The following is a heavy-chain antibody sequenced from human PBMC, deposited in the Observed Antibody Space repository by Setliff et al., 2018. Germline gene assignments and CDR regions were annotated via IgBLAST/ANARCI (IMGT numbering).Heavy chain of an antibody. CDR2: FDPEDGET. D-gene: IGHD5-18*01. V-gene: IGHV1-24*01. Sequence: VSCKVSGYTLTELSMHWVRQAPGKGLEWMGGFDPEDGETIYAQKFQGRVTMTEDTSTDTAYMELSSLRSEDTAVYYCATSVSWIQLVLYPQGHPEPFDYWGQGTLVTVSS. CDR1: GYTLTELS. CDR3: ATSVSWIQLVLYPQGHPEPFDY. J-gene: IGHJ4*02.